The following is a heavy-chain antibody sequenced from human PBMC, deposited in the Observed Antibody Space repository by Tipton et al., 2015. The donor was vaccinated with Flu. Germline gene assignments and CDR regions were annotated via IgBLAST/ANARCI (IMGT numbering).Heavy chain of an antibody. V-gene: IGHV4-39*07. CDR1: GGSISSSDYY. J-gene: IGHJ6*02. D-gene: IGHD3-10*01. CDR3: ARSVVGSGSQYPVGYYYYGMDV. Sequence: TLSLTCTVSGGSISSSDYYWGWVRQPPGKGLEWIATIYYSGGTFYNPSLKSRVSISVDTSKHQFSLELSSVTAADTAVYYCARSVVGSGSQYPVGYYYYGMDVWGQGTTVTVSS. CDR2: IYYSGGT.